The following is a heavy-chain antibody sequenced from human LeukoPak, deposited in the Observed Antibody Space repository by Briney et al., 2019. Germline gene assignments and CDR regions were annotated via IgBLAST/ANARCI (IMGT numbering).Heavy chain of an antibody. V-gene: IGHV3-7*01. CDR3: SRSLDY. CDR1: GFPFSGYW. Sequence: GGSLRLSCVASGFPFSGYWLDWVRQAPGKGMEWVANINQDGTNQYYAASVRGRFSISRDNAKNSLYLQMNSLRAEDTGVYYCSRSLDYLGQGALVTVSS. J-gene: IGHJ4*02. CDR2: INQDGTNQ.